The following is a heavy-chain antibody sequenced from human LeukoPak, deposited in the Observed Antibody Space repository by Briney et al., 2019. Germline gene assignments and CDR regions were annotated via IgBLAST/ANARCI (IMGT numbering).Heavy chain of an antibody. D-gene: IGHD2-15*01. CDR1: GFSFSSYW. Sequence: GESLRLSCAASGFSFSSYWMTWVRQPPGEGLEWLANIKQDGSEQHHVASVKGRFTISRDNAKNSLYLKMDSLRAEDTAVYYCAMDRVVFDDWGQGTLVTVSS. J-gene: IGHJ4*02. CDR2: IKQDGSEQ. V-gene: IGHV3-7*04. CDR3: AMDRVVFDD.